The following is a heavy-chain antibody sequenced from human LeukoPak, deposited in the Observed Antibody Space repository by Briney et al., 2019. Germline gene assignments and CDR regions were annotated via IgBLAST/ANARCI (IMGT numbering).Heavy chain of an antibody. Sequence: PGGSLRLSCAGAGFSITDHHMDWVRQPPGKGLEWIGEINHSGSTNYNPSLKSRVTISVDTSKNQFSLKLSSVTAADTAVYYCARYVSGYANWFDPWGQGTLVTVSS. D-gene: IGHD3-16*01. CDR2: INHSGST. V-gene: IGHV4-34*01. CDR3: ARYVSGYANWFDP. J-gene: IGHJ5*02. CDR1: GFSITDHH.